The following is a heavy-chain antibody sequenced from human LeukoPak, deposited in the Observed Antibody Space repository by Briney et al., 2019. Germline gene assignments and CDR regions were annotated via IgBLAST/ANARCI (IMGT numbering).Heavy chain of an antibody. CDR1: GLTFSGYV. J-gene: IGHJ6*03. CDR3: AKDYRHGDYYHYMDV. Sequence: PGGSLRRYCAYSGLTFSGYVMTWVRQAPGKGMKWVSAIGSSDGGTYYADSVKGRFTISRDNSNNMLYLQMNSLRAEDTAVYFCAKDYRHGDYYHYMDVWCKGTTVTVSS. D-gene: IGHD3-16*02. CDR2: IGSSDGGT. V-gene: IGHV3-23*01.